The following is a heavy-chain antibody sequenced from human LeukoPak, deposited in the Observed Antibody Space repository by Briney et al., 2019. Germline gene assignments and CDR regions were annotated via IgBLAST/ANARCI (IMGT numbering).Heavy chain of an antibody. D-gene: IGHD5-24*01. V-gene: IGHV4-61*08. CDR2: VYYSGST. Sequence: PSQTLSLTCAVSGGSISSGGYYWSWIRQPPGKGLEWIGYVYYSGSTNYNPSLKSRVTISVDTSKNQFSLRLSSVTAADTAVYYCTRERRDGYKVYFDYWGQGTLVTVSS. CDR3: TRERRDGYKVYFDY. J-gene: IGHJ4*02. CDR1: GGSISSGGYY.